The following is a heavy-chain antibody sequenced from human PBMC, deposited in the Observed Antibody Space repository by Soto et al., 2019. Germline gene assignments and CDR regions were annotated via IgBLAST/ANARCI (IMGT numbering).Heavy chain of an antibody. CDR2: FSYDGRNK. V-gene: IGHV3-30*18. CDR3: AKEFYGGTGDAFDV. D-gene: IGHD2-15*01. J-gene: IGHJ3*01. CDR1: GFIFSNYG. Sequence: RRLSCAGSGFIFSNYGMHWVRQAPGQGLEWVAGFSYDGRNKYYGDYVKGRFTISRDDSKNTVSLQMNSLKTEDTAVYYCAKEFYGGTGDAFDVWGQGTMVTVSS.